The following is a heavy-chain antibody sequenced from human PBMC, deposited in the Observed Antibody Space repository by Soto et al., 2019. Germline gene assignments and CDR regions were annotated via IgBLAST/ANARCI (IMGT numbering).Heavy chain of an antibody. V-gene: IGHV1-18*01. Sequence: ASVKVSCKASGYTFTSYGISWVRQAPGQGLEWMGWISAYNGNTNYAQKLQGRVTMTTDTSTSTAYMELRSLRSDDTAVYYCARDESITGTHYYYYYMDVWGKGTTVTVSS. D-gene: IGHD1-20*01. CDR3: ARDESITGTHYYYYYMDV. J-gene: IGHJ6*03. CDR2: ISAYNGNT. CDR1: GYTFTSYG.